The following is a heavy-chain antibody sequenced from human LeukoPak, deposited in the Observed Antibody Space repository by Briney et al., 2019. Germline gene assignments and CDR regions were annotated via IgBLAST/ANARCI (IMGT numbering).Heavy chain of an antibody. CDR3: AKDRVSGDGKWEIDY. CDR2: IYGNGRDK. J-gene: IGHJ4*02. CDR1: GFTFSPYA. D-gene: IGHD7-27*01. V-gene: IGHV3-23*01. Sequence: PGGSLRLSCAASGFTFSPYAMSWVRHAPGKGLEWVSGIYGNGRDKFYADSVKGRFTISRDNSKNILYLQMNSLSAEDTAIYYCAKDRVSGDGKWEIDYWGQGTLVTVSS.